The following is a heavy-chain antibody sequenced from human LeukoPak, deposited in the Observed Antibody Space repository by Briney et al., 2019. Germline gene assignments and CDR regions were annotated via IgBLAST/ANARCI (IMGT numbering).Heavy chain of an antibody. CDR3: ARVGQRWLQFDYYYMDV. J-gene: IGHJ6*03. Sequence: GRSLRLSCAASGFTFSSYSMNWVRQAPGEGLEWVSSISSSSSYIYYADSVKGRFTISRDNAKNSLYLQMNSLRAEDTAVYYCARVGQRWLQFDYYYMDVWGKGTTVTVSS. CDR1: GFTFSSYS. V-gene: IGHV3-21*01. D-gene: IGHD5-24*01. CDR2: ISSSSSYI.